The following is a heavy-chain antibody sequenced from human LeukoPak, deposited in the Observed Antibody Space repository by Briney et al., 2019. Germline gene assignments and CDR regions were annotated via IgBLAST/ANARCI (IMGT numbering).Heavy chain of an antibody. CDR2: IYYTAGS. Sequence: SETLSLTCTVSGGSVTADNYFWSWTRQPPGEGLEWIGYIYYTAGSYYNPSLKSRVTISVDTSKNQFSLKLSSVTAADTAVYYCARAVALYSSSWPYFDYWGQGTLVTVSS. D-gene: IGHD6-13*01. V-gene: IGHV4-61*01. CDR3: ARAVALYSSSWPYFDY. J-gene: IGHJ4*02. CDR1: GGSVTADNYF.